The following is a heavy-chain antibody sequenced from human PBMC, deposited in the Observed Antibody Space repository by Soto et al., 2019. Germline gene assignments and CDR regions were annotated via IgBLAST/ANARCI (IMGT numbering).Heavy chain of an antibody. V-gene: IGHV4-39*01. D-gene: IGHD2-15*01. J-gene: IGHJ5*02. CDR1: GGSISSDNYF. CDR3: ARHLVVAATTYNWFDL. Sequence: PSETLSLTCTVSGGSISSDNYFWIWIRQHPGKGLEWIGYIDYIGRAYYNPSLKSRVTIYIDSSKNQFSLKLSSVTAADTAVYYCARHLVVAATTYNWFDLWGQGTLVTVSS. CDR2: IDYIGRA.